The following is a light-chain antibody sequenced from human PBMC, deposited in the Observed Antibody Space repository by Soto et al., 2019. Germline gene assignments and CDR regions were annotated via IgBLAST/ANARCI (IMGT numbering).Light chain of an antibody. V-gene: IGKV3-20*01. CDR3: QHYGSSSWT. CDR1: QSVTSSY. Sequence: EMVLTQSPGTLSSSPGERATLSCRASQSVTSSYLAWYQQKPGQAPRLLIYGASSRDTGIPERFSGSGSGTDFTLTISRLEPEDFAVYYCQHYGSSSWTFGEGTKVEIK. CDR2: GAS. J-gene: IGKJ1*01.